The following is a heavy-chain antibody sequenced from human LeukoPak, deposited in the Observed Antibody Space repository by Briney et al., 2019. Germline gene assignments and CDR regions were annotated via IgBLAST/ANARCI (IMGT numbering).Heavy chain of an antibody. CDR3: ARTPYDSSGYYASDYMDV. D-gene: IGHD3-22*01. CDR2: ISSSGSTI. CDR1: GFTFSDYY. Sequence: GGSLRLSCAASGFTFSDYYMSWIRQAPGKGLEWVSYISSSGSTIYYADSVKGRFTISRDNAKSSLYLQMNSLRAEDTAVYYCARTPYDSSGYYASDYMDVWGKGTTVTVSS. V-gene: IGHV3-11*04. J-gene: IGHJ6*03.